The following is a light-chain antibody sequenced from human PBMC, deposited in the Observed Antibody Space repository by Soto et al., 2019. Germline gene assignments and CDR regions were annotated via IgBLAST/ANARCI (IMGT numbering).Light chain of an antibody. CDR3: QQYNSYPIT. Sequence: DIVMTQSPRSLPVTPGEPASISCRSSESLLHLNGNNYLDWYLQKPGQSPQLLIYLGSNRASGVPSRFSGSGSGTEFTLTISSLQPDDFATYYCQQYNSYPITFGQGTRLEIK. CDR2: LGS. V-gene: IGKV2-28*01. J-gene: IGKJ5*01. CDR1: ESLLHLNGNNY.